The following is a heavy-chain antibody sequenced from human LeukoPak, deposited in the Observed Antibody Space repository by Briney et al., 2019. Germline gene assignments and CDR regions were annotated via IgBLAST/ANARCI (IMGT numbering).Heavy chain of an antibody. D-gene: IGHD3-22*01. J-gene: IGHJ4*02. Sequence: ASVKVSCNASGYTFTSYYMHWVRQAPGQGLEWMGIINPSGGGTSYAQKFQGRVTMTRDTSTNTVYMELSSLRSEDTAVYYCARGVVINTLEYYFDYWGQGTLVTVSS. CDR3: ARGVVINTLEYYFDY. CDR2: INPSGGGT. V-gene: IGHV1-46*01. CDR1: GYTFTSYY.